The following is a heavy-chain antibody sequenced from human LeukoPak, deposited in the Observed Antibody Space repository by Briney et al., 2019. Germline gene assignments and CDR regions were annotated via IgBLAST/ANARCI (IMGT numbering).Heavy chain of an antibody. V-gene: IGHV3-21*01. CDR2: ISSSSSSI. CDR1: GFTFSSYS. J-gene: IGHJ4*01. Sequence: GGSLRLSCAASGFTFSSYSMNWVRRAPGKGLEWVSSISSSSSSINYADSVKGRFTISRDDSKNSLYLQMNSLRAEDTAVYFCARRSGVPIDYWGQGTLVTVSS. D-gene: IGHD6-25*01. CDR3: ARRSGVPIDY.